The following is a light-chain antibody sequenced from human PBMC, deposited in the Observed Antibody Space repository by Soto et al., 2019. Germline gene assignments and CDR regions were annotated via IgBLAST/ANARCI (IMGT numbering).Light chain of an antibody. CDR2: GAS. Sequence: EIVLTQSPGTLSLSPGERATLYCRASQRLSSNYLAWFQQKPGQAPRLLIYGASSRATGIPDRFSGSGSGTDFTLTIPRLEPEDFAVYYCLQYGSSVWTFGQGTKVDIK. CDR1: QRLSSNY. J-gene: IGKJ1*01. CDR3: LQYGSSVWT. V-gene: IGKV3-20*01.